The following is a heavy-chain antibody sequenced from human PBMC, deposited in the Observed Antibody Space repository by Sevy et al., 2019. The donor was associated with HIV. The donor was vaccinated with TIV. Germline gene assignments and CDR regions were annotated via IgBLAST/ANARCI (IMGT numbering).Heavy chain of an antibody. D-gene: IGHD1-26*01. V-gene: IGHV4-59*08. Sequence: SETLSLTCTVSGGSITSLYWNWIRQPPGKGLEWIANIYYNGHINYNPSLKSRVTLSLDTSKNQFSLRLSSVTAADTAMYYCVHENAWGRGYSWGQGTLVTVSS. CDR2: IYYNGHI. CDR1: GGSITSLY. J-gene: IGHJ4*02. CDR3: VHENAWGRGYS.